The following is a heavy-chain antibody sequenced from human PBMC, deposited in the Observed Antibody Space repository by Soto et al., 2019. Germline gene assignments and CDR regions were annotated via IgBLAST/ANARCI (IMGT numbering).Heavy chain of an antibody. CDR1: GYTFTSYG. CDR2: IIPIFGTA. J-gene: IGHJ4*02. CDR3: ARRYGASFDY. D-gene: IGHD4-17*01. V-gene: IGHV1-69*13. Sequence: SVKVSCKASGYTFTSYGISWVRQAPGQGLEWMGGIIPIFGTANYAQKFQGRVTITADESTSTAYMELSSLRSEDTAVYYCARRYGASFDYWGQGTLVTVSS.